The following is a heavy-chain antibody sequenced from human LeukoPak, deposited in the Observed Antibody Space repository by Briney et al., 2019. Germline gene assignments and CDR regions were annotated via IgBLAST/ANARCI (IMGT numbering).Heavy chain of an antibody. CDR3: ARGDSWELLGAAAFDI. CDR1: GGTFSSYA. V-gene: IGHV1-69*05. CDR2: IIPIFGTA. J-gene: IGHJ3*02. Sequence: GASVKVSCKASGGTFSSYAISWVRQAPGQGLEWMGGIIPIFGTANYAQKFQGRVTITTDESTSTAYMELSSLRSDDTAVYYCARGDSWELLGAAAFDIWGQGTMVTVSS. D-gene: IGHD1-26*01.